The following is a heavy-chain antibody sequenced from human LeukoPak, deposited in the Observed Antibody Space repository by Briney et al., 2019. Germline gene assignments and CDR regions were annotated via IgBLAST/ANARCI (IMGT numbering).Heavy chain of an antibody. CDR2: ISYDGSNK. V-gene: IGHV3-30*18. Sequence: GRSLRLSCAASGFTFSSYGMHWVRQAPGKGLEWVAVISYDGSNKYYADSVKGRFTISRDNSKNTLYLQMNSLRAEDTAVYYCAKDQRYYDFWSGYYPRYYYYGMDVWGQGTTVTVSS. J-gene: IGHJ6*02. CDR1: GFTFSSYG. D-gene: IGHD3-3*01. CDR3: AKDQRYYDFWSGYYPRYYYYGMDV.